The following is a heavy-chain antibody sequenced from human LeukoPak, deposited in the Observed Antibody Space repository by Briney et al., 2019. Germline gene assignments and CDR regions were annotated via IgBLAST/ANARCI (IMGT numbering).Heavy chain of an antibody. D-gene: IGHD3-10*01. V-gene: IGHV3-74*01. CDR2: SHNDGNSV. CDR1: GFTFNRYW. Sequence: AGSLRLSWAASGFTFNRYWMHWVRQVPGKEMVWVSHSHNDGNSVSYADSVKGRFTVSRDNAKNTLYLQMNRLRAEDTAVYYCVRHNYGYDYWGQGTLVTVSS. CDR3: VRHNYGYDY. J-gene: IGHJ4*02.